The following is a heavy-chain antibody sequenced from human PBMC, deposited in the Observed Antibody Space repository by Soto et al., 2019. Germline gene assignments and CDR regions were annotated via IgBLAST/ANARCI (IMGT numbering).Heavy chain of an antibody. CDR1: GGSISSYY. Sequence: QVQLQESGPGLVKPSETLSLTCTVSGGSISSYYWSWIRQPAGKGLEWIERIYTSGSTNYNPSLKSRVTLSIDTSKNHFSLKLSSVTAADTAVYYCARDRAIVVVPAAIRGKWDYYGMDVWGQGTTVTVSS. J-gene: IGHJ6*02. D-gene: IGHD2-2*02. V-gene: IGHV4-4*07. CDR2: IYTSGST. CDR3: ARDRAIVVVPAAIRGKWDYYGMDV.